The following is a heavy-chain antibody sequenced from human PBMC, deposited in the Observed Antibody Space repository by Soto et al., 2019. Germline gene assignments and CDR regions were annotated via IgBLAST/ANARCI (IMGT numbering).Heavy chain of an antibody. CDR2: IIPMFRTA. V-gene: IGHV1-69*01. CDR1: GGTFSSYT. J-gene: IGHJ6*02. CDR3: PRNCGSTSCCDMDV. D-gene: IGHD2-2*01. Sequence: QVQLVQSGAEVKKPGSSVKVSCKVSGGTFSSYTISWVRQAPGQGLEWMGGIIPMFRTANYAQKFQGRATITADESTNTTYMQLSSLRPEDTAVYDCPRNCGSTSCCDMDVWGQKTTVTVPS.